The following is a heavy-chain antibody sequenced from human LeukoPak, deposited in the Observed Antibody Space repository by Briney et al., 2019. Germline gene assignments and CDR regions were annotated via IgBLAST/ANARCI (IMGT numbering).Heavy chain of an antibody. CDR3: ASQGKDCSGGSCYSGVRYFDY. CDR1: GGSFSGYY. D-gene: IGHD2-15*01. CDR2: INHSGST. J-gene: IGHJ4*02. V-gene: IGHV4-34*01. Sequence: SETLSLTCAVYGGSFSGYYWSWIRQPPGKGLEWIGEINHSGSTNYNPSLKSRVTISVDTSKNQFSLKLSSVTAADTAVYYCASQGKDCSGGSCYSGVRYFDYWGLGTLVTVSS.